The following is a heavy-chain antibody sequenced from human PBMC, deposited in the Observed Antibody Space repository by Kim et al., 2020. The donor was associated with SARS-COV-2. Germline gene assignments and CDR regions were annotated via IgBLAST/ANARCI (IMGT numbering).Heavy chain of an antibody. CDR1: GFTFSSYS. J-gene: IGHJ4*01. V-gene: IGHV3-21*01. CDR3: ARDGAYYDILTGYQTGGFYGY. D-gene: IGHD3-9*01. CDR2: ISSSSSYI. Sequence: GGSLRLSCAASGFTFSSYSMNGVRQAPGKGLEWVSSISSSSSYIYYADSVKGRFTISRDNAKNSLYLQLNSLRAEDTAVYYCARDGAYYDILTGYQTGGFYGYGRQETLITDSS.